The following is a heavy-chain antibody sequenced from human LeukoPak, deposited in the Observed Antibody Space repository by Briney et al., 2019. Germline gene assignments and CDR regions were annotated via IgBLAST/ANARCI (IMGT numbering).Heavy chain of an antibody. CDR1: RFTLSSYD. J-gene: IGHJ5*02. CDR2: MSGSGGST. V-gene: IGHV3-23*01. Sequence: GGSLRLSCAASRFTLSSYDMSGVRQAPGRGLEWVSAMSGSGGSTYYGDSVKGLFSISRDNSKSTLYLQMNSLRAEDTAPYYCAGSWYDYRNSFDPSGQATLVTASS. D-gene: IGHD5-12*01. CDR3: AGSWYDYRNSFDP.